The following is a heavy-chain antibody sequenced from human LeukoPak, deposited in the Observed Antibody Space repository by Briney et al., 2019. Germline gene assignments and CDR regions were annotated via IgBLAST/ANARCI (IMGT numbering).Heavy chain of an antibody. V-gene: IGHV4-30-4*08. CDR3: ARDPLIAAAGGDY. J-gene: IGHJ4*02. D-gene: IGHD6-13*01. CDR1: GGSISSGDYY. Sequence: SETLSLTCTVSGGSISSGDYYWSWIRQPPGKGLEWIGYIYYSGSTYNNPSLKSRVTISVDTSKNQFSLKLSSVTAADTAVYYCARDPLIAAAGGDYWGQGTLVTVSS. CDR2: IYYSGST.